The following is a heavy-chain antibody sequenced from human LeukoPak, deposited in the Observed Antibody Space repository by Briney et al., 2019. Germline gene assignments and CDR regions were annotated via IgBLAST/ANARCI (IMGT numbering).Heavy chain of an antibody. CDR1: GFIFKTCC. CDR2: ITSNSNDK. CDR3: ARYYDRSGFYRDAFDL. D-gene: IGHD3-22*01. Sequence: GGSLRLSCAASGFIFKTCCMSWVRQAPGKGLEWLSYITSNSNDKYYADSVKGRFTISRDNAKDSLHLQMDSLRDEDTAVYYCARYYDRSGFYRDAFDLWGQGTMDTVSS. V-gene: IGHV3-48*02. J-gene: IGHJ3*01.